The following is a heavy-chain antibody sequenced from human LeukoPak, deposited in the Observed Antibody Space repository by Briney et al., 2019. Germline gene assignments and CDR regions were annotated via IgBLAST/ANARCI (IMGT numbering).Heavy chain of an antibody. CDR3: ARDHWNSSGWYAPYYYYYMDV. D-gene: IGHD6-19*01. J-gene: IGHJ6*03. Sequence: GASVKVSCKASGYTFTGYYMHWVRQAPGQGLEWMGWINPNSGGTNYAQKFQGRVTMTRDTSISTAYMELGRLRSDDTAVYYCARDHWNSSGWYAPYYYYYMDVWGKGTTVTVSS. V-gene: IGHV1-2*02. CDR2: INPNSGGT. CDR1: GYTFTGYY.